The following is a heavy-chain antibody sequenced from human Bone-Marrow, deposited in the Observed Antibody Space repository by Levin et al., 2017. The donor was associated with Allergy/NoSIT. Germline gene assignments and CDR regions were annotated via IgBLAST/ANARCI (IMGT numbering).Heavy chain of an antibody. CDR3: ARGRKKRITIFGVDYYFDY. CDR2: MNPNSGNT. V-gene: IGHV1-8*01. D-gene: IGHD3-3*01. Sequence: GESLKISCKASGYTFTSYDINWVRQATGQGLEWMGWMNPNSGNTGYAQKFQGRVTMTRNTSISTAYMELSSLRSEDTAVYYCARGRKKRITIFGVDYYFDYWGQGTLVTVSS. J-gene: IGHJ4*02. CDR1: GYTFTSYD.